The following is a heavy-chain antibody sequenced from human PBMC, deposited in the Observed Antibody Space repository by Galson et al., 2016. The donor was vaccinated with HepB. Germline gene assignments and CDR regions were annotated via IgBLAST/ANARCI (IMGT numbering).Heavy chain of an antibody. J-gene: IGHJ5*02. CDR2: VSFDGRKT. CDR3: TRAAAGPTATATLA. Sequence: SLRLSCAGSGFDFNDSAIHWVRQSPGKGLEWVAGVSFDGRKTYYADSVKGRFTISRDSSKKTVYMQMNSLRSKDTAVYYCTRAAAGPTATATLAWGQGLLVTVSS. CDR1: GFDFNDSA. D-gene: IGHD2-21*02. V-gene: IGHV3-30-3*01.